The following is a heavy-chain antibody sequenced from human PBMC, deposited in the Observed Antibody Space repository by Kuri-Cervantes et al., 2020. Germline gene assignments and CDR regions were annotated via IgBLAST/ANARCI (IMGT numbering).Heavy chain of an antibody. J-gene: IGHJ4*02. Sequence: ESLKISCAVSGGSISSYYWSWIRQPAGKGLEWIGRIYTSGSTYYNPSLKSRVIISVDTSKNQFSLKLSSVTAADTAVYYCASGRDGYISYYFDYWGQGTLVTVSS. CDR2: IYTSGST. CDR1: GGSISSYY. D-gene: IGHD5-24*01. V-gene: IGHV4-4*07. CDR3: ASGRDGYISYYFDY.